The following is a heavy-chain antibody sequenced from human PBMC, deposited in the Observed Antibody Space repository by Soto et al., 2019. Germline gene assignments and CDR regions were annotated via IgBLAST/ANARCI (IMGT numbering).Heavy chain of an antibody. CDR1: GFTFSSYS. CDR3: ARDGGYCSSTSCQGDRFWP. J-gene: IGHJ5*02. Sequence: GGSLRLSCAASGFTFSSYSMNWVRQAPGKGLEWVSYISSSSSTIYYADSVKGRFTISRDNAKNSLYLQMNSLRAEDTAVYYCARDGGYCSSTSCQGDRFWPWGQGTLVTVSS. CDR2: ISSSSSTI. D-gene: IGHD2-2*01. V-gene: IGHV3-48*01.